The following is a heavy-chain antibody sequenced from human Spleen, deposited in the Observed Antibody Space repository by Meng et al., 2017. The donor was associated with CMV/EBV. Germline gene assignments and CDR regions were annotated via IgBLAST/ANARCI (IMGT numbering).Heavy chain of an antibody. D-gene: IGHD3-3*01. CDR2: ISSSSSYI. CDR3: AKDVTLTGVVRYYGMDV. Sequence: GGSLRLSCAASGFTFSIYSINWVRQAPGKGLEWVSSISSSSSYIYYADSVKGRFTISRDNAKNSLYLQMNSLRAEDTAVYYCAKDVTLTGVVRYYGMDVWGQGTTVTVSS. J-gene: IGHJ6*02. CDR1: GFTFSIYS. V-gene: IGHV3-21*01.